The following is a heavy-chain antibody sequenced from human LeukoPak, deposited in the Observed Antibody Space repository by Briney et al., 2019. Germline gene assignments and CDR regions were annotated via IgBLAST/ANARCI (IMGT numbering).Heavy chain of an antibody. V-gene: IGHV4-34*01. CDR3: ARSLSPYYDVTSAYWVWGY. Sequence: SETLSLTCAVSGESFSGYYWSWLRQPPGKGLEWIGENNQSGDTNYNPSFESRVSMSVDASKKQFSLQVKSVTAADGAVYYCARSLSPYYDVTSAYWVWGYWGQGTLVSISS. CDR2: NNQSGDT. D-gene: IGHD3-16*01. CDR1: GESFSGYY. J-gene: IGHJ4*02.